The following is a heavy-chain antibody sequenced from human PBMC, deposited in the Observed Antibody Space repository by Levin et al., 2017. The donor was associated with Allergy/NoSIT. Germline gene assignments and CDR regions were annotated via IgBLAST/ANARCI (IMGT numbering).Heavy chain of an antibody. Sequence: KRGESLKISCQASGYIFNNYWIAWVRQVPGKGLDYMGIIYPDDSDARYSPSFQGQGTISVDKSISTVYLQWSSLKASDTATYYCARVALATSLDGAFDIWGQGTMVTVSS. V-gene: IGHV5-51*01. D-gene: IGHD5-24*01. J-gene: IGHJ3*02. CDR1: GYIFNNYW. CDR2: IYPDDSDA. CDR3: ARVALATSLDGAFDI.